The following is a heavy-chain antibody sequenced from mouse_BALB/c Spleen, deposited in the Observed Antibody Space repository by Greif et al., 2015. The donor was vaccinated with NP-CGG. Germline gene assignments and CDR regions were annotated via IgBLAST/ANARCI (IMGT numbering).Heavy chain of an antibody. D-gene: IGHD3-1*01. J-gene: IGHJ4*01. V-gene: IGHV14-3*02. CDR3: ARARPYYAMDY. Sequence: EVQRVESGAELVKPGASVKLSCTASGFNIKDTYMHWVKQRPEQGLEWIGRIDPANGNTKYDPKFQGKATITADTSSNTAYLQLSSLTSEDTAVYYCARARPYYAMDYWGQGTPVTVSS. CDR2: IDPANGNT. CDR1: GFNIKDTY.